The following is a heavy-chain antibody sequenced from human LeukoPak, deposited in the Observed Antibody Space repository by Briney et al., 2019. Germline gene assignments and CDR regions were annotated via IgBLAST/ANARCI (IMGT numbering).Heavy chain of an antibody. CDR1: GFTFSSYS. CDR3: ARDSYGDYGTLEDYYYYYGMDV. J-gene: IGHJ6*02. V-gene: IGHV3-21*01. Sequence: GGSLRLSCAASGFTFSSYSMNWVRQAPGKGLEWVSSISTSSSYIYYADSVKGRFTISRDNAKNSLYLQMNSLRAEDTAVYYCARDSYGDYGTLEDYYYYYGMDVWGQGTTVTVSS. CDR2: ISTSSSYI. D-gene: IGHD4-17*01.